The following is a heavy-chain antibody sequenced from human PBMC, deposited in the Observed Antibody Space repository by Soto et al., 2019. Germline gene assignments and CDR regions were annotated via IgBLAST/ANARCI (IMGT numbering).Heavy chain of an antibody. V-gene: IGHV3-23*01. CDR2: ISGTGGST. CDR3: AKDRYIWNPQALDY. CDR1: GFTFSVYA. D-gene: IGHD1-20*01. Sequence: PGGSLRLSCTASGFTFSVYAMSWVRQAPGMGLEWVSGISGTGGSTSYADSVKGRFAISRDNSKNTLSLQMDSLRADDTAVYYCAKDRYIWNPQALDYWGRGTLVTVSS. J-gene: IGHJ4*02.